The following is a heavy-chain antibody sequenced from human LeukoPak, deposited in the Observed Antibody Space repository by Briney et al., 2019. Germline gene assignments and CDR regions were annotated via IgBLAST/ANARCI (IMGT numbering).Heavy chain of an antibody. CDR2: INPNSGGT. V-gene: IGHV1-2*02. D-gene: IGHD3-9*01. CDR1: GYTFTDYY. J-gene: IGHJ4*02. Sequence: GASVKVSCKASGYTFTDYYIHWVRQAPGQGLEWMGCINPNSGGTNSAQKFQGRVTMTRDTSISTAYMELSRLRSDDTAVYYCAREYDLLTTAVRGPWNYWGQGTLVTVSS. CDR3: AREYDLLTTAVRGPWNY.